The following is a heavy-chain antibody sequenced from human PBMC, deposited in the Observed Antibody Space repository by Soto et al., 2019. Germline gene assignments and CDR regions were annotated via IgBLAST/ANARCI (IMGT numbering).Heavy chain of an antibody. CDR2: IIPILGIA. V-gene: IGHV1-69*02. D-gene: IGHD2-21*01. Sequence: SVTVCCKASGGTFSSYTSRWVRQAPGQGLEWMGRIIPILGIANYAQKFQGRVTITADKSTSTAYTELSSLRSEDTAVYYCASTYCGGDCYSSFDYWGQGTLVTVSS. J-gene: IGHJ4*02. CDR1: GGTFSSYT. CDR3: ASTYCGGDCYSSFDY.